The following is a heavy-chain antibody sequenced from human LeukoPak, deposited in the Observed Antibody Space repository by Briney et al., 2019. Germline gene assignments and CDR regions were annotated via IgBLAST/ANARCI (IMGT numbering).Heavy chain of an antibody. D-gene: IGHD5-12*01. CDR2: IIPIFGTA. CDR1: GGTFSSYA. J-gene: IGHJ6*02. Sequence: GPSVKVSCKASGGTFSSYATSWVRQAPGQGLEWMGGIIPIFGTANYAQKFQGRVTITADESTSTAYMELSSLRSEDTAVYYCARGDLDYSGYGNYYYYGMDVWGQGTTVTVSS. V-gene: IGHV1-69*13. CDR3: ARGDLDYSGYGNYYYYGMDV.